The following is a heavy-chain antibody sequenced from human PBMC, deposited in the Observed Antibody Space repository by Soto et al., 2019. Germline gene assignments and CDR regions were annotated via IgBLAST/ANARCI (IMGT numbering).Heavy chain of an antibody. CDR1: GFTFSIYA. D-gene: IGHD3-9*01. Sequence: WGSLGISCASSGFTFSIYAMTWVRQAPGKGLDWVSAISGSGSSTYYAASVKGRFTISRDNSKNTLYLQMNSLRAEDTAVYYRAKGLATSYYYGMDVWGQGTTVTVSS. CDR2: ISGSGSST. CDR3: AKGLATSYYYGMDV. V-gene: IGHV3-23*01. J-gene: IGHJ6*01.